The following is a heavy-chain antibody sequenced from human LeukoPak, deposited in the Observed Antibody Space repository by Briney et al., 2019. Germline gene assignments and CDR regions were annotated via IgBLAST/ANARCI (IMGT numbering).Heavy chain of an antibody. Sequence: ASVKVSCKASGYSFTGYYMHWVRQAPGQGREWLGWINPNSGATKYSQKFQGRVTMTRDTSIRTAYMELSSLRSDDTAVYYCTRDGVASGMDVWGQGTTVTVSS. CDR3: TRDGVASGMDV. V-gene: IGHV1-2*02. D-gene: IGHD5-12*01. CDR1: GYSFTGYY. J-gene: IGHJ6*02. CDR2: INPNSGAT.